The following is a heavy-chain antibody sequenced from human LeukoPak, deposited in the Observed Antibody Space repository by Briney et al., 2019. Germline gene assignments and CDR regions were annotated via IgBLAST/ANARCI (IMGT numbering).Heavy chain of an antibody. D-gene: IGHD3-10*01. J-gene: IGHJ3*02. CDR2: INPNSGGT. V-gene: IGHV1-2*02. CDR1: GYTFTGYY. Sequence: GASVKVSCKASGYTFTGYYMHWVRRAPGQGLEWMGWINPNSGGTNYAQKFQGRVTMTRDTSISTAYMELSRLRSDDTAVYYCARDLGSSDAFDIWGQGTMVTVSS. CDR3: ARDLGSSDAFDI.